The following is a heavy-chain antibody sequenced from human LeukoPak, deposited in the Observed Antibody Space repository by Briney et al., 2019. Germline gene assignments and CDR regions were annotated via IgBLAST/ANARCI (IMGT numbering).Heavy chain of an antibody. CDR2: IYYSGST. CDR1: GGSISSSSYY. J-gene: IGHJ1*01. Sequence: SETLSLTCTVSGGSISSSSYYWGWIRQPPGKGLEWIGSIYYSGSTNYNPSLKSRVTISVDTSKNQFSLKLSSVTAADTAVYYCARRSYYSSSGSAIRHWGQGTLVTVSS. D-gene: IGHD3-22*01. CDR3: ARRSYYSSSGSAIRH. V-gene: IGHV4-39*07.